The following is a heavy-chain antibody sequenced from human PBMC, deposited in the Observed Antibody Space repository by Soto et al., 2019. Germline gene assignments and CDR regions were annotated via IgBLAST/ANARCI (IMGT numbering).Heavy chain of an antibody. CDR1: GGSFSGYY. Sequence: SETLSLTCAVYGGSFSGYYWSWIRQPPGKGLEWIGEINHSGSTNYNPSLKSRVTISVDTSKNQFSLKLSSVTAADTAVYYCARSDYGDYDDAFDIWGQGTMVTVSS. CDR2: INHSGST. J-gene: IGHJ3*02. V-gene: IGHV4-34*01. CDR3: ARSDYGDYDDAFDI. D-gene: IGHD4-17*01.